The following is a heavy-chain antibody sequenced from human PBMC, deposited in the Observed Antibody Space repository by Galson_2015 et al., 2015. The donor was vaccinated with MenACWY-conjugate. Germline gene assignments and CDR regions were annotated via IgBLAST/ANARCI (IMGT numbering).Heavy chain of an antibody. Sequence: SLRLSCAASGFTFSSYWMSWVRQAPGKGLEWVANIKQDGSEKYYVDSVKGRFTISRDNAKNSLYLQMNSLRAEDTAVYYCARDDRGYYDSSGYYYRRSDDFYYYYGMDVWGQGTTVTVSS. CDR1: GFTFSSYW. J-gene: IGHJ6*02. D-gene: IGHD3-22*01. V-gene: IGHV3-7*03. CDR2: IKQDGSEK. CDR3: ARDDRGYYDSSGYYYRRSDDFYYYYGMDV.